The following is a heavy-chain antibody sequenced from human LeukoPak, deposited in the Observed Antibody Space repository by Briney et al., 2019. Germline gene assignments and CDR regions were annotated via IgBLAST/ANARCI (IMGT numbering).Heavy chain of an antibody. J-gene: IGHJ4*02. Sequence: SETLSLTCTVSGGSISSYYWSWIRQPPGKGLEWIGYIYYSGSTNYNPSLKSRVTISVDTSKNQFSLKLSSATAADTAVYYCARGRWVSGPYYFDYWGQGTLVTVSS. CDR1: GGSISSYY. V-gene: IGHV4-59*01. D-gene: IGHD6-13*01. CDR3: ARGRWVSGPYYFDY. CDR2: IYYSGST.